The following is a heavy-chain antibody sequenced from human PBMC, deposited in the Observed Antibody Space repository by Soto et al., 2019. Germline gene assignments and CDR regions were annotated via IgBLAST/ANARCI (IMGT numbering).Heavy chain of an antibody. J-gene: IGHJ3*02. D-gene: IGHD5-12*01. Sequence: PSATVSRTCNVCGGSISSSRYYWGWIRKPPGKGLEWIGSIYYSGNTYYNPSLKSRVTISVDSSKNQFSLKLSSVTAADTAVYYCASRSRDGSNYGTFDIWGQGTMVTVSS. V-gene: IGHV4-39*01. CDR1: GGSISSSRYY. CDR2: IYYSGNT. CDR3: ASRSRDGSNYGTFDI.